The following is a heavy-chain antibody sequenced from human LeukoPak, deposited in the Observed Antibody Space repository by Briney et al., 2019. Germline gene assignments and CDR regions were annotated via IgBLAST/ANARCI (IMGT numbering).Heavy chain of an antibody. J-gene: IGHJ6*02. CDR2: IYTSGST. V-gene: IGHV4-4*07. CDR3: ARVQLPLDYYGMDV. D-gene: IGHD2-2*01. CDR1: GRSLSSYY. Sequence: SETLSLTCTVSGRSLSSYYWSWLRPPAGKGLEWIGRIYTSGSTNYNPSLKSRVTMSVDTSKNQVSLKLSSVPTADTAVYYCARVQLPLDYYGMDVWGQGTTVTVSS.